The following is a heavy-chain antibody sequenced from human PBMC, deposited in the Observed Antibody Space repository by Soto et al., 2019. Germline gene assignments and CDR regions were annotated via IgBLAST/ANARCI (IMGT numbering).Heavy chain of an antibody. CDR2: INQDGSEK. Sequence: EERLVESGGGLVQPGGSLKLSCVVSQISFSSYWMTWVRQAPGKGLECVANINQDGSEKYYEDSVKGRFTISRDNTKNSLYLHMNSLRAEDTAVYYCATDLTWPNYWGHGTLVAVSS. D-gene: IGHD2-8*01. J-gene: IGHJ4*01. CDR1: QISFSSYW. CDR3: ATDLTWPNY. V-gene: IGHV3-7*01.